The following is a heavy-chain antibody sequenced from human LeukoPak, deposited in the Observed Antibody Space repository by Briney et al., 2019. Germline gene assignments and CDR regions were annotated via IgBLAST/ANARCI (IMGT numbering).Heavy chain of an antibody. CDR1: GYTFTAYY. V-gene: IGHV1-18*04. Sequence: ASVKVSCKASGYTFTAYYMHWVRQAPGQGLEWMGWISAYNGYTNYAQRLQGRVTMTTDTSTSTAYMELRSLRSDDTAVYYCARERYYDSTRRAYYYYYMDVWGKGTTVTVSS. CDR3: ARERYYDSTRRAYYYYYMDV. D-gene: IGHD3-22*01. J-gene: IGHJ6*03. CDR2: ISAYNGYT.